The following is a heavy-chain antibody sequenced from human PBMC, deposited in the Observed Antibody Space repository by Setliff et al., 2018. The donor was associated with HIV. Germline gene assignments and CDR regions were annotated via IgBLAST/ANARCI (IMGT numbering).Heavy chain of an antibody. J-gene: IGHJ6*03. CDR2: ISGLGGGTI. D-gene: IGHD2-15*01. CDR1: GFTLSDYY. V-gene: IGHV3-11*04. CDR3: ARAGVVEGYYYYYYMDV. Sequence: PGGSLRLSCVASGFTLSDYYMAWIRQAPGKGLEWVSYISGLGGGTIYYADSVRGRFTISRDDAEKSVYLQMNSLRAEDTAVYYCARAGVVEGYYYYYYMDVWGKGTTVTVSS.